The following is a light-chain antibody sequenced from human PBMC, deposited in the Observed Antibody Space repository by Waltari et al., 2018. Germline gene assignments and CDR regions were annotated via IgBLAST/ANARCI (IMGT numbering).Light chain of an antibody. J-gene: IGKJ1*01. CDR2: GAS. V-gene: IGKV3-20*01. Sequence: EIVLTQSPGTLSLSPGERATLSCRASQSVRGSLAWYQQNAGQAPSLLIYGASSRATGIPDRFSGSGSGTDFSLTISRLEPEDFAVYYCQHYVRLPATFGQGTKVEIK. CDR3: QHYVRLPAT. CDR1: QSVRGS.